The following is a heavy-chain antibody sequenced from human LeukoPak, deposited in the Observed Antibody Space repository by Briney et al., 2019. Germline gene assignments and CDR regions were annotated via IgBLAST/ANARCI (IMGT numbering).Heavy chain of an antibody. CDR2: IYSGGST. CDR1: GFTVSSNY. CDR3: ARDRSSGSPYDALDI. Sequence: PGGSLRLSCAASGFTVSSNYMSWVRQTPGKGLEWVSVIYSGGSTHYADSVKGRFTISKDNSRNTLYLQMNSLRAEDTAVYYCARDRSSGSPYDALDIWGQGTMVTVSS. V-gene: IGHV3-66*01. D-gene: IGHD1-26*01. J-gene: IGHJ3*02.